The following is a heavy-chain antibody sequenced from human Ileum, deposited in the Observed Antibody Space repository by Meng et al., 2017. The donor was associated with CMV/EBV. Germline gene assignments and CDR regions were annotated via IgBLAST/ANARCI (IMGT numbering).Heavy chain of an antibody. CDR2: ISPSGSSI. CDR1: GFTFSDYQ. J-gene: IGHJ4*02. V-gene: IGHV3-11*01. CDR3: TSPPAGG. D-gene: IGHD3-16*01. Sequence: SLRLSCAASGFTFSDYQMSGIRQAPGKGLEWVSYISPSGSSIYYADSVKGRFTISRDNAKNSMYLQMNSLRAEDTAVYYCTSPPAGGWGQGTLVTVSS.